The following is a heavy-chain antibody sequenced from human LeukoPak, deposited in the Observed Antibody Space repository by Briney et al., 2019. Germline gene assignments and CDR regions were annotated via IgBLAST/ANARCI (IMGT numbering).Heavy chain of an antibody. D-gene: IGHD2-15*01. CDR2: IIPIFGTA. CDR3: ANIVVVVAATSKPYNWFDP. J-gene: IGHJ5*02. Sequence: SVKVSCKSSGGTFSSYAISWVRQAPGQGLEWMGGIIPIFGTANYAQKFQGRVTITADKSTSTAYMELSSLRSEDTAVYYCANIVVVVAATSKPYNWFDPWGQGTLVTVSS. V-gene: IGHV1-69*06. CDR1: GGTFSSYA.